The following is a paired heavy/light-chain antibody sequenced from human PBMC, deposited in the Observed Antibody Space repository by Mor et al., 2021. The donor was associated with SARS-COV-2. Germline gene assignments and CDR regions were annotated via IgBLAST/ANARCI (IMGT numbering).Heavy chain of an antibody. CDR2: IWYDGSNK. CDR1: GFTFSSYG. J-gene: IGHJ4*02. Sequence: QVQLVESGGGVVQPGRSLRLSCAASGFTFSSYGMHWVRQAPGKGLEWVAVIWYDGSNKYYADSVKGRFTISRDNSKNTLYLQMNSLRAEDTAVYYCARASDPRRYYGSGSYLRPLGTLDYWGQGTLVTVSS. V-gene: IGHV3-33*01. D-gene: IGHD3-10*01. CDR3: ARASDPRRYYGSGSYLRPLGTLDY.
Light chain of an antibody. CDR1: QDISNY. Sequence: DIQMTQSPSSLSASVGDRVTITCQASQDISNYLNWYQQKPGKAPKLLIYDASNLETGVPSRFSGSGSGTDFTFTISSLQPEDIATYYCQQYDNLLLFGQGTRLEIK. CDR3: QQYDNLLL. CDR2: DAS. V-gene: IGKV1-33*01. J-gene: IGKJ5*01.